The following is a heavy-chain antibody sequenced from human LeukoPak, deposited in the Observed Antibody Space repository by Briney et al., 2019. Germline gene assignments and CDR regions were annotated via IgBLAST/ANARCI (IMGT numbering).Heavy chain of an antibody. Sequence: PGGSLRLSCAASGFTFSNAWMSWVRQAPGKGLEWVGRIKSKTDSGRTDYAAPIKGRFTISRDDSKNTLYLQMNSLRSDDTAVYYCTTEKLSQEDYFDYWGQGTLVTVSS. CDR2: IKSKTDSGRT. V-gene: IGHV3-15*01. D-gene: IGHD5-18*01. J-gene: IGHJ4*02. CDR1: GFTFSNAW. CDR3: TTEKLSQEDYFDY.